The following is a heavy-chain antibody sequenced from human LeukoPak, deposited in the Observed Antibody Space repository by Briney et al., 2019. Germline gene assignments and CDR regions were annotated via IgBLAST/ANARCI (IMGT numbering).Heavy chain of an antibody. CDR1: GGSFSGYY. CDR3: ARDSGTTETTKFDP. D-gene: IGHD1-1*01. Sequence: SETLSLTCAVYGGSFSGYYWSWIRQPPGKGLEWIGEINHSGSTNYNPSLKSRVTISVDNSKNQFSLRLSSVTAADTAVYYCARDSGTTETTKFDPWGQGTLVTVSS. CDR2: INHSGST. J-gene: IGHJ5*02. V-gene: IGHV4-34*01.